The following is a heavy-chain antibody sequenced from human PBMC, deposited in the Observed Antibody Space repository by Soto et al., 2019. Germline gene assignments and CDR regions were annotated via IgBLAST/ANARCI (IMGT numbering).Heavy chain of an antibody. CDR3: ARGKTSGYRFGPRNFFYYGLDV. CDR1: RPSLGDHY. V-gene: IGHV4-34*01. J-gene: IGHJ6*02. Sequence: PTETLSVTCALFRPSLGDHYCAGIRQFPAKALQWIGEVHPSGSTDYNPSLKSRLTLSLDTSKNQFSLKVASVTAADTAVYFCARGKTSGYRFGPRNFFYYGLDVWGPGTTVT. CDR2: VHPSGST. D-gene: IGHD5-18*01.